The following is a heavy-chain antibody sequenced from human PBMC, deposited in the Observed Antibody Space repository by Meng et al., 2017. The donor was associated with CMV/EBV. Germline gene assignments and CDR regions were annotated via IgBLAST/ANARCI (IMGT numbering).Heavy chain of an antibody. CDR2: IYYSGST. CDR3: ARLFEEYSSSSGRHCYYYGMDV. Sequence: GSLRLSCTVSGGSISSYYWSWIRQPPGKGLEWIGYIYYSGSTDYNPSLKSRVTISVDTSKNQFSLKLSSVTAADTAVYYCARLFEEYSSSSGRHCYYYGMDVWGQGTTVTVSS. J-gene: IGHJ6*02. D-gene: IGHD6-6*01. CDR1: GGSISSYY. V-gene: IGHV4-59*01.